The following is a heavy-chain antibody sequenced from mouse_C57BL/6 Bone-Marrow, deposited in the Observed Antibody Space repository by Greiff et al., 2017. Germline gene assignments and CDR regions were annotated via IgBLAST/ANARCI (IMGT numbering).Heavy chain of an antibody. Sequence: VQLQQSGAELMKPGASVKLSCKATGYTFTGYWIEWVKQRPGHGLEWIGEILPGSGSTNYNEKFKGKDTFTADTSSNTSHMPLSRLTTEDSATDDCARDDYGSSFFAYWGQGTLVTVAA. J-gene: IGHJ3*01. CDR1: GYTFTGYW. CDR2: ILPGSGST. V-gene: IGHV1-9*01. CDR3: ARDDYGSSFFAY. D-gene: IGHD1-1*01.